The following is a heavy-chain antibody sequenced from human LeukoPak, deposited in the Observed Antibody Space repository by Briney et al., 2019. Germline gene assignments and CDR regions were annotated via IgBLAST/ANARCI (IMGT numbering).Heavy chain of an antibody. CDR1: GFTFSSYG. CDR3: AKDSGYSGYNSGFDY. D-gene: IGHD5-12*01. J-gene: IGHJ4*02. V-gene: IGHV3-30*02. CDR2: IRYDGSNK. Sequence: GGSLRLSCAASGFTFSSYGMHWVRQAPGKGLEWVAFIRYDGSNKYDAESVKGRFTISRDNSKNTLYLQMNSLRAEDTAVYYCAKDSGYSGYNSGFDYWGQGTLVTVSS.